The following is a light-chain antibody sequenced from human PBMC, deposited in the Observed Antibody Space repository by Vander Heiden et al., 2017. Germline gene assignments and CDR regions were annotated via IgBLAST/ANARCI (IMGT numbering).Light chain of an antibody. Sequence: EIVMTQSPDTLSVSQGERATLSCRASQSVSSNLAWYQQKPGQAPRLLIYGASTRATGIPARFSGSGSGTEFTLTISSLQSVDFAVYYCQQYNNWWTFGQGTKVEIK. CDR1: QSVSSN. CDR2: GAS. CDR3: QQYNNWWT. V-gene: IGKV3-15*01. J-gene: IGKJ1*01.